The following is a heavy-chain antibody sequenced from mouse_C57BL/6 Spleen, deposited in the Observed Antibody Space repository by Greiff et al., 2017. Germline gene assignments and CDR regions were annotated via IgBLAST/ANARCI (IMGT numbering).Heavy chain of an antibody. CDR1: GYTFTSYW. D-gene: IGHD2-3*01. CDR3: ARDGYFDF. CDR2: IDPSDSET. J-gene: IGHJ2*01. Sequence: VQLQQPGAELVRPGSSVKLSCKASGYTFTSYWMHWVKQRPIQGLEWIGNIDPSDSETHYNQTFKDKATLTVNTSSSTAYMQLSSLTSEYSAVYYCARDGYFDFWGQGTTLTVSS. V-gene: IGHV1-52*01.